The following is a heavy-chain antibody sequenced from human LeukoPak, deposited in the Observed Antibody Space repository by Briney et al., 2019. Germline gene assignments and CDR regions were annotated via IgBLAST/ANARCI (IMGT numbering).Heavy chain of an antibody. D-gene: IGHD2-2*01. CDR2: INHSGST. V-gene: IGHV4-34*01. CDR3: ARGVVVVPAAIGWWFDP. CDR1: GGSFSGYY. Sequence: SETLSLTCAVYGGSFSGYYWSWLRQPPGKGLEWLGEINHSGSTNYNPSLKSRVTISVDTSKNQFSLKLSSVTAADTAVYYCARGVVVVPAAIGWWFDPWGQGTLVTVSS. J-gene: IGHJ5*02.